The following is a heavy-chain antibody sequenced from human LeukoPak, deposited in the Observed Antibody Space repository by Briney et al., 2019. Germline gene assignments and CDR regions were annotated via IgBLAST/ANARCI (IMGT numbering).Heavy chain of an antibody. CDR2: IRYDGSNK. CDR1: GFSFGSYG. CDR3: ANLDSSGYSVFDY. D-gene: IGHD3-22*01. V-gene: IGHV3-30*02. J-gene: IGHJ4*02. Sequence: PGGSLRLSCAASGFSFGSYGMHWVRQAPGKGLEWVAFIRYDGSNKYYADSVKGRFTISRDNSKNTLYLQMNSLRAEDTAVYYCANLDSSGYSVFDYWGQGTLDTVSS.